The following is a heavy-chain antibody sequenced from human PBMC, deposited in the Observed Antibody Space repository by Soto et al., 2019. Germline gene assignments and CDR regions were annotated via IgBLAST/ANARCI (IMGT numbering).Heavy chain of an antibody. CDR1: GRTISNYY. J-gene: IGHJ6*02. Sequence: SEPLSLTCTVSGRTISNYYWSWIQLSPGKGLEWIGYIYSSGSTNYNPSLESRVTISVDASKNQFSLKLTSLIAADTAIYYCARHYLPYLYGSGAWYVYGQATAVPISS. CDR2: IYSSGST. V-gene: IGHV4-59*08. CDR3: ARHYLPYLYGSGAWYV. D-gene: IGHD3-10*01.